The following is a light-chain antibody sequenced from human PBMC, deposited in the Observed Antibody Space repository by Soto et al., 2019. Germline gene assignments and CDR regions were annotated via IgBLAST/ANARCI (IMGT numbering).Light chain of an antibody. J-gene: IGLJ2*01. V-gene: IGLV2-14*01. Sequence: QSALTQPASVSGSPGQSITISCTGTSSDVGGYKYVYWYQQYPGKAPKLMIYDVSNRPSGVSNRFSGSKSANTASLTISGLQAEDEAEYYCSSYSSSSTLVFGGGTKLTVL. CDR1: SSDVGGYKY. CDR3: SSYSSSSTLV. CDR2: DVS.